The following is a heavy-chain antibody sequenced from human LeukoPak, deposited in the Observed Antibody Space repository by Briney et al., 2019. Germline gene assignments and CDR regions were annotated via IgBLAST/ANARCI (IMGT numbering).Heavy chain of an antibody. D-gene: IGHD4-23*01. V-gene: IGHV4-31*03. CDR1: GGSISSGGYY. CDR3: ARGRGTVVTPETGPNLDY. J-gene: IGHJ4*02. CDR2: IYYSGST. Sequence: PSQTLSLTCTVSGGSISSGGYYWSWIRQHPGTGLEWVGYIYYSGSTYYNPSLKSRVTISVDTSKNQFSLKLSSVTAADTAVYYCARGRGTVVTPETGPNLDYWGQGTLVTVSS.